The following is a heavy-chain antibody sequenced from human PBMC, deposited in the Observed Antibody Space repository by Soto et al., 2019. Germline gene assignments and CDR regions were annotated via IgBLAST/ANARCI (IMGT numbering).Heavy chain of an antibody. V-gene: IGHV3-48*01. CDR1: GFTFSTYT. CDR2: ISTSGSAA. Sequence: EVDLVESGGDLVQPGGSLRLSCAASGFTFSTYTMNWVRRAPGKGLEWLSYISTSGSAAYYADSVKGRFTISRDNAKNSLYLQMDSLRAEDTAVYYCVRDSAYSFDYWGQGTLVTVSS. J-gene: IGHJ4*02. CDR3: VRDSAYSFDY. D-gene: IGHD2-15*01.